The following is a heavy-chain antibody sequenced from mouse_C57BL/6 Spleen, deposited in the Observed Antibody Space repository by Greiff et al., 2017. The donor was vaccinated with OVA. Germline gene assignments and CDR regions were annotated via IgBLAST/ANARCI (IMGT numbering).Heavy chain of an antibody. V-gene: IGHV5-16*01. J-gene: IGHJ4*01. CDR1: GFTFSDYY. CDR2: INYDGSST. Sequence: EVQLVESAGGLVQPGSSMKLSCTASGFTFSDYYMAWVRQVPEKGLEWVANINYDGSSTYYLDSLKSRFIISRDNAKNILYLQMSSLKSEDTATYYCARVSYYAMDYWGQGTSVTVSS. CDR3: ARVSYYAMDY.